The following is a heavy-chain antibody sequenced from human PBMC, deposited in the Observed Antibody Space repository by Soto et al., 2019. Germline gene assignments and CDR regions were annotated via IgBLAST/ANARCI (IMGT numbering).Heavy chain of an antibody. V-gene: IGHV4-39*02. J-gene: IGHJ5*02. Sequence: QLKLQESGPGLVKPSETLSLTCSVSGGSISHNSYYWGWIRQPPVKGLEWVGGIFYTGTTNYSPSLKDRVTISVDTSKNSFSLNLTSVTAADTAVYFCARLVVVAPVANAWGQGTLVTVSS. CDR1: GGSISHNSYY. D-gene: IGHD2-2*01. CDR2: IFYTGTT. CDR3: ARLVVVAPVANA.